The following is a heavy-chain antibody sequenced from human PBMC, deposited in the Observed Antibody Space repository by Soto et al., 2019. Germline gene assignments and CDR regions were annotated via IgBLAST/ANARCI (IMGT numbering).Heavy chain of an antibody. CDR3: ASLCSSTSCYLDY. Sequence: SETLSLTCAVYGGSFSGYYWSWIRQPPGKGLEWIGEINHSGSTNYNPSLKSRVTISVDTSKNQFSLKLSSVTAADTAVYYCASLCSSTSCYLDYWGQGTLVTVSS. V-gene: IGHV4-34*01. J-gene: IGHJ4*02. D-gene: IGHD2-2*01. CDR2: INHSGST. CDR1: GGSFSGYY.